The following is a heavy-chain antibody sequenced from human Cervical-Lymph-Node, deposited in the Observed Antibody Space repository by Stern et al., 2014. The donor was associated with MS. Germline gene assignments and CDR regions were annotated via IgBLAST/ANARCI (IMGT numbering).Heavy chain of an antibody. J-gene: IGHJ5*02. V-gene: IGHV1-69*01. Sequence: VQLVQSGAEVTKPGSSVKVSCKASGGTFSQFPSSWVRQAPGQGLEWMGGIFSVFGTPTYAQEFRGRVTITADFSTSTVYMELSSLRSDDTAVYYCALSSETSDRWYSLGYDLWGQGTLVTVSS. CDR2: IFSVFGTP. D-gene: IGHD6-13*01. CDR3: ALSSETSDRWYSLGYDL. CDR1: GGTFSQFP.